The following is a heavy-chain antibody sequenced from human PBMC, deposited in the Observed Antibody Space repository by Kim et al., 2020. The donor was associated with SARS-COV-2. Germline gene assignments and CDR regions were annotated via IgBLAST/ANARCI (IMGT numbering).Heavy chain of an antibody. CDR1: GFNFSNYW. CDR2: IKQDGSEK. V-gene: IGHV3-7*01. D-gene: IGHD3-22*01. Sequence: GGSLRHSCEASGFNFSNYWMSWIRQAPGKGLEWVANIKQDGSEKYYVDSVEGRFTLSRDNAKNSLFLQMNSLRPEDTAVYYCARDEGYYETSAVDGFDLWGQGTMVTVSS. CDR3: ARDEGYYETSAVDGFDL. J-gene: IGHJ3*01.